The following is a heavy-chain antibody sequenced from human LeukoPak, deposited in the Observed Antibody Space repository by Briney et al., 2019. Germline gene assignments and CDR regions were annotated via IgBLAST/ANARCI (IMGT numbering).Heavy chain of an antibody. CDR1: GFTFSSYW. J-gene: IGHJ4*02. Sequence: GGSLRLSCAASGFTFSSYWMHWVRQAPGKGLEWVANIKQDGSEKYYVDSVKGRFTIFRDNAKNSLYLQMNSLRAEDTAVYSCVRDGDTSGYTNWGQGTLATVSS. CDR2: IKQDGSEK. D-gene: IGHD3-22*01. CDR3: VRDGDTSGYTN. V-gene: IGHV3-7*01.